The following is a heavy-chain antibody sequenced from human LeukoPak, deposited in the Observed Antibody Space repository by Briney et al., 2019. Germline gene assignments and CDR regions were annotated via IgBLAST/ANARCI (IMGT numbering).Heavy chain of an antibody. Sequence: SQTLSLTCTVFGGSISSGDCYWNWIRQPPGKGLEWIGYIYYSGSTNYNPSLKSRVTISVDTSKNQFSLNLSSVTAADTAVYYCARGGGSFDYWGQGTLVTVSS. D-gene: IGHD1-26*01. CDR2: IYYSGST. J-gene: IGHJ4*02. V-gene: IGHV4-30-4*01. CDR3: ARGGGSFDY. CDR1: GGSISSGDCY.